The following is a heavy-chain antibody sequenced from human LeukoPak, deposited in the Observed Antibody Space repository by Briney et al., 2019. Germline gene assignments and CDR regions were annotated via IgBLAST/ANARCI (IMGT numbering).Heavy chain of an antibody. CDR2: INPNSGGT. J-gene: IGHJ5*02. CDR1: GYTFTGYY. CDR3: ARDLPGSGSGIDP. V-gene: IGHV1-2*02. Sequence: ASVKVSCKASGYTFTGYYMHWVRQAPGQGLEWMGWINPNSGGTNYAQKFQGRVTMTRDTSTSTVYMELSSLRSEDTAVYYCARDLPGSGSGIDPWGQGTLVTVSS. D-gene: IGHD3-10*01.